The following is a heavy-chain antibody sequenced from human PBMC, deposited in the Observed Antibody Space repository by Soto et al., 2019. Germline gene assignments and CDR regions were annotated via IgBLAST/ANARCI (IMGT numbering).Heavy chain of an antibody. CDR1: GFTFSSYA. D-gene: IGHD5-18*01. CDR3: AKDLNQGYSYVTYYYYGMDV. CDR2: ISGSGGST. V-gene: IGHV3-23*01. J-gene: IGHJ6*02. Sequence: GGSLRLSCAASGFTFSSYAMSWVRQAPGKGLEWVSAISGSGGSTYYADSVKGRFTISRDNSKNTLYLQMNSLRAEDTAVYYCAKDLNQGYSYVTYYYYGMDVWGQGTTVTVSS.